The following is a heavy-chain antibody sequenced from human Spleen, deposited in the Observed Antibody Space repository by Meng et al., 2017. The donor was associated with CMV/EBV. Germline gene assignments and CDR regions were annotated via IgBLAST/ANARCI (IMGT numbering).Heavy chain of an antibody. CDR1: TFSSYP. Sequence: TFSSYPMHWVRQAPGKGMEWVAVMLHDGSTKYYADSVKGRFTISRDNSRNTMYLQMHSLGVEDTAVYYCARDLRGPNYYDSTGYFDYWGQGILVTVSS. V-gene: IGHV3-30*04. J-gene: IGHJ4*02. D-gene: IGHD3-22*01. CDR3: ARDLRGPNYYDSTGYFDY. CDR2: MLHDGSTK.